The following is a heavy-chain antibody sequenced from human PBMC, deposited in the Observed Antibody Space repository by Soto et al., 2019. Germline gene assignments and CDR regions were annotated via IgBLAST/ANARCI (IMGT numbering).Heavy chain of an antibody. CDR2: IHYSGST. CDR3: AAHDSGGYYAEY. J-gene: IGHJ4*02. V-gene: IGHV4-39*01. Sequence: QLQLQESGPGLVKPSETLSLTCTVSGDSVTISDYYWGWIRQPPGKGLEWIGSIHYSGSTYYYPSLMRRDTISGGTPKKQCAPKLPSMTGAGAAVYYCAAHDSGGYYAEYWGQGTLVTVSA. CDR1: GDSVTISDYY. D-gene: IGHD3-22*01.